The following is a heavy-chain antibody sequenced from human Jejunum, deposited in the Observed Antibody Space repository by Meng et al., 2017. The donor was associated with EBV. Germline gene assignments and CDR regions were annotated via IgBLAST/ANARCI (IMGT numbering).Heavy chain of an antibody. CDR1: GFTFTNSH. V-gene: IGHV3-15*01. D-gene: IGHD3-16*01. CDR3: TDVGGDMI. J-gene: IGHJ4*02. Sequence: EVQLVGSWGGLVKPGDSLRLSCAASGFTFTNSHMTWVRQAPGKGLEWVGRIKRTTDGGTTDYAAPVKGRFTISRDDSKNTLYLQMNSLKTEDTAVYYCTDVGGDMIWGQGILVTVSS. CDR2: IKRTTDGGTT.